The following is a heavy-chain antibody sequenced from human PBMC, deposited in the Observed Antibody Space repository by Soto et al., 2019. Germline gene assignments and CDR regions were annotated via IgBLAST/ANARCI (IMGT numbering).Heavy chain of an antibody. J-gene: IGHJ6*02. CDR1: GFSFSGYA. D-gene: IGHD5-18*01. V-gene: IGHV3-30-3*01. CDR2: ISYDGGNK. CDR3: ARRCQSDTPIPIRYYYYHMYV. Sequence: QVQLVESGGGVVQPGRSLRLSCAASGFSFSGYAMHWVRQAPGKGLEWVAVISYDGGNKYYADSVKGRFTISRDNSKNTLYLQMNSLSAEDTAVYYCARRCQSDTPIPIRYYYYHMYVWGQGTTVTVSS.